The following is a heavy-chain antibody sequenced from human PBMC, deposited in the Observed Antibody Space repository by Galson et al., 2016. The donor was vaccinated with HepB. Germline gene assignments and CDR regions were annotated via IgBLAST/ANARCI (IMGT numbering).Heavy chain of an antibody. J-gene: IGHJ4*02. D-gene: IGHD3-16*01. V-gene: IGHV3-30*04. CDR3: ARERHDYIWGSADY. Sequence: SLRLSCAASGFTFSRSAVHWVRQSPGKGLEWVAIISEDGSTKYYADSVKGRFTMSRDNSKNTLYLQMNSLKIEDTAVYYCARERHDYIWGSADYWGQGTLVTVSS. CDR1: GFTFSRSA. CDR2: ISEDGSTK.